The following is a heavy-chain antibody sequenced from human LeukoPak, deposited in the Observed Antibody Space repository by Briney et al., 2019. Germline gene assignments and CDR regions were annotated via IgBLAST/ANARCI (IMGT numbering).Heavy chain of an antibody. D-gene: IGHD3-9*01. CDR1: GGSNSGYY. J-gene: IGHJ4*02. V-gene: IGHV4-34*01. CDR3: TRGNILSGYCFDF. CDR2: IHYTGAT. Sequence: SETLSLTCAVYGGSNSGYYWSWIRQPPGKGLEWVGEIHYTGATSYNPSLKSRATISIETSKNQVSLRLSSVTAADTAVYYCTRGNILSGYCFDFWGQGALVTVSS.